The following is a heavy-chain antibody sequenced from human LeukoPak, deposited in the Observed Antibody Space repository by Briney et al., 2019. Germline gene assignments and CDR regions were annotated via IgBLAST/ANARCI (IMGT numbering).Heavy chain of an antibody. CDR2: ITGSGPYM. Sequence: GGSLRLSCAASGFTFSTFAMHWVRLSPGKGLEWVSSITGSGPYMLYADSVRHRFTISRDNTKNLLYLEMNSLRAEDTAVYYCARDQAWVAVAPISGAFDIWGQGTMVTVSS. J-gene: IGHJ3*02. CDR1: GFTFSTFA. D-gene: IGHD6-19*01. V-gene: IGHV3-21*06. CDR3: ARDQAWVAVAPISGAFDI.